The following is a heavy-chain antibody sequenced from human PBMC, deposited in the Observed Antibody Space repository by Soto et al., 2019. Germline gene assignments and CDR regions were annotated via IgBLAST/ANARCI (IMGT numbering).Heavy chain of an antibody. D-gene: IGHD3-22*01. CDR1: GGSISSGDYY. CDR2: IYYSGST. V-gene: IGHV4-30-4*01. CDR3: ARDFSSSGYYYASCGMDV. J-gene: IGHJ6*02. Sequence: PSETLSLTCTVSGGSISSGDYYWSWIRQPPGKGLEWIGYIYYSGSTYYNPSLKSRVTISVDTSKNQFSLKLSSVTAADTAVYYCARDFSSSGYYYASCGMDVWGQGTTVTVS.